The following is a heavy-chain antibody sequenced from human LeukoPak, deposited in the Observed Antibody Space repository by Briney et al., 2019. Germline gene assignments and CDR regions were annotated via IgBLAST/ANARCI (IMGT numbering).Heavy chain of an antibody. V-gene: IGHV4-39*01. J-gene: IGHJ3*02. CDR2: IYYSGST. CDR3: ARGSSDPFDI. D-gene: IGHD2-2*01. Sequence: SETLSLTCTVSGGSISSSSYYWGWIRQPPGKGLEWIGSIYYSGSTYYNPSLKSRVTISVDTSKNQFSLKLSSVTAADTAVYYCARGSSDPFDIWGQGTMVTVSS. CDR1: GGSISSSSYY.